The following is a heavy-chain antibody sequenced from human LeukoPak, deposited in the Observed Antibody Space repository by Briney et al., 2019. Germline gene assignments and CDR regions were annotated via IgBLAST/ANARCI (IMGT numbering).Heavy chain of an antibody. CDR1: GFTFSSYG. Sequence: GRSLRLSCAASGFTFSSYGMHWVRQAPGKGLEWVAVIWYDGSNKYYADSVKGRFTISRDNSKNTLYLQMNSPRAEDTAVYYCAKVAALSYYMDVWGKGTTVTVSS. CDR2: IWYDGSNK. V-gene: IGHV3-33*06. J-gene: IGHJ6*03. CDR3: AKVAALSYYMDV. D-gene: IGHD6-13*01.